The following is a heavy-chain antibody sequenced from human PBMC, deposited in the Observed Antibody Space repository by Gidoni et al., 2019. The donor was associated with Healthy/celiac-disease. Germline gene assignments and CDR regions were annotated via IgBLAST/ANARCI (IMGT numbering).Heavy chain of an antibody. J-gene: IGHJ6*02. D-gene: IGHD2-15*01. Sequence: EVQLVESGGGLVKPGGSLRLSCAASGFTFSSYSMNWVRQAPGKGLEWVSSISSSSSYIYYADSVKGRFTISRDNAKNSLYLQMNSLRAEDTAVYYCARVNFGVPQEFDIVVDYYYGMDVWGQGTTVTVSS. V-gene: IGHV3-21*01. CDR2: ISSSSSYI. CDR1: GFTFSSYS. CDR3: ARVNFGVPQEFDIVVDYYYGMDV.